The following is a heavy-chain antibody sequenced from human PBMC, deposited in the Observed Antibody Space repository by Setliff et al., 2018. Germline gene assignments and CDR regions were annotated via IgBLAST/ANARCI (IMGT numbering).Heavy chain of an antibody. CDR2: IYYSGST. CDR3: ARDSRNYYDSSGYPIDAFDI. D-gene: IGHD3-22*01. J-gene: IGHJ3*02. V-gene: IGHV4-61*08. CDR1: GGSISSGDYY. Sequence: SETLSLTCTVSGGSISSGDYYWSWIRQPPGKGLEWIGYIYYSGSTNYNPSLKSRVTISVDTSKNQFSLKLSSVTAADTAVYYCARDSRNYYDSSGYPIDAFDIWGQGTMVTVSS.